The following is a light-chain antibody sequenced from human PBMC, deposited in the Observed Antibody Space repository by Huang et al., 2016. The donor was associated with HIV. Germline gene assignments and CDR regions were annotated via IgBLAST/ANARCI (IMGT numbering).Light chain of an antibody. Sequence: DIQMTQSPSSLSASLGDRVIINCRASQTISTYLNWYQQKPGKAPKLLIYAASNLQSGVPSRFSGSGSGTDFTLTINNLQPEDFATYYCQQSDSIPITFGPGTKVDIK. CDR3: QQSDSIPIT. J-gene: IGKJ3*01. V-gene: IGKV1-39*01. CDR2: AAS. CDR1: QTISTY.